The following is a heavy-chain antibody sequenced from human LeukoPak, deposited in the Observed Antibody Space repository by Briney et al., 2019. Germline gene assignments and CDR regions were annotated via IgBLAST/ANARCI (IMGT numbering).Heavy chain of an antibody. CDR3: ARAPGGYDFYRAAEFDY. CDR2: INWNGGST. D-gene: IGHD5-12*01. Sequence: GGSLRLSCAASGFTFDDYGMSWVRQALGKGLEWVSGINWNGGSTGYADSVKGRFTISRDNAKNSLYLQMNSLRAEDTALYYCARAPGGYDFYRAAEFDYWGQGTLVTVSS. V-gene: IGHV3-20*04. J-gene: IGHJ4*02. CDR1: GFTFDDYG.